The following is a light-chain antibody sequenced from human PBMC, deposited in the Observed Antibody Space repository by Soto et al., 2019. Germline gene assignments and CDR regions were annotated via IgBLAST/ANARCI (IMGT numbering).Light chain of an antibody. V-gene: IGLV2-11*01. CDR3: CSYAGSYTLV. J-gene: IGLJ3*02. CDR1: SSDVGTYNY. CDR2: DVS. Sequence: QSALTQPRSVSGSPGQSVTIYCTGTSSDVGTYNYVSWYQQHPGKAPKLMSYDVSKRPSGVPDRFSGSKSGNTASLTISGLQADDEADYYFCSYAGSYTLVFGGGTKLTVL.